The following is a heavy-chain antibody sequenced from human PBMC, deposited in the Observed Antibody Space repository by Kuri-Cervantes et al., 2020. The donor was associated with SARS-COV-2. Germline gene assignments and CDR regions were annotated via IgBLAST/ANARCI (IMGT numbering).Heavy chain of an antibody. Sequence: SETLSLTCAVYGGSFSAYYWRWSWIRQPPGKGLEWIGYIYYSGSTYYNPSLKSRVTISVDRSKNQFSLKLSSVTAADTAVYYCAREDSTSCYDYWGQGTLVTVSS. J-gene: IGHJ4*02. D-gene: IGHD2-2*01. CDR1: GGSFSAYY. CDR2: IYYSGST. CDR3: AREDSTSCYDY. V-gene: IGHV4-34*01.